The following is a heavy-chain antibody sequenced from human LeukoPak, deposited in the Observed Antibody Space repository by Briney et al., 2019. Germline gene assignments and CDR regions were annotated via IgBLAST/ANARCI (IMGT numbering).Heavy chain of an antibody. Sequence: TLSLTCTVSGGSISSYYWSWIRQPPGKALECLALIFWDDDKRYSPSLKTRLTITKDSSKNQVVLTMTNMDPVDTATYYCAHGRGYSYEDAFDIWGQGTMVTVSS. V-gene: IGHV2-5*02. CDR2: IFWDDDK. D-gene: IGHD5-18*01. J-gene: IGHJ3*02. CDR1: GGSISSYYWS. CDR3: AHGRGYSYEDAFDI.